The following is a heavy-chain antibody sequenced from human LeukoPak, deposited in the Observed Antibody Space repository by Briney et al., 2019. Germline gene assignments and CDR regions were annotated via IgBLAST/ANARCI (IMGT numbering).Heavy chain of an antibody. D-gene: IGHD5-12*01. Sequence: ISGSVGSTYYADSVKGRFTISRDNSKNTLYLQMNSLRAEDTAVYYCAKVPTYSGYDMGSFDYWGQGTLVTVSS. CDR2: ISGSVGST. V-gene: IGHV3-23*01. J-gene: IGHJ4*02. CDR3: AKVPTYSGYDMGSFDY.